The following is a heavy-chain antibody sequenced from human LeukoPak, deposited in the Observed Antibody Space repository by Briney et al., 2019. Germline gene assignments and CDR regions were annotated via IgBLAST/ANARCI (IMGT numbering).Heavy chain of an antibody. D-gene: IGHD6-19*01. CDR2: MNPNSGNT. CDR3: ARRGIAVAGEGVDY. V-gene: IGHV1-8*01. Sequence: ASVKVSCKASGYTFTSYDINWVRQATGQGLEWMGWMNPNSGNTGYAQKFQGRVTMTRNTSISTAYMELSSLRSEDTAVYYCARRGIAVAGEGVDYWGQGTLVTVSS. J-gene: IGHJ4*02. CDR1: GYTFTSYD.